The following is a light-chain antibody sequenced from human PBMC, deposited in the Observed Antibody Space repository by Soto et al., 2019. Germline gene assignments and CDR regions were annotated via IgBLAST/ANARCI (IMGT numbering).Light chain of an antibody. J-gene: IGKJ4*02. CDR1: QSVSNK. CDR2: GAS. V-gene: IGKV3-15*01. Sequence: EIVMTQSPATLSVSPGERVTLSCRASQSVSNKLAWYQQKPGQAPRLLIYGASGRAGSVPDRLSGSGSGTEFTLTISSLQSEDFATYYCQQYDDYPWTFGGGTKVDIK. CDR3: QQYDDYPWT.